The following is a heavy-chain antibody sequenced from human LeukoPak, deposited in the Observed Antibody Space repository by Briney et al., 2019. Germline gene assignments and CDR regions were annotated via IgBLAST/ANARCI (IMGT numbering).Heavy chain of an antibody. D-gene: IGHD4-11*01. CDR1: GFTFSNYN. CDR3: AAQYDAFDI. CDR2: ISSSTSTI. V-gene: IGHV3-48*01. J-gene: IGHJ3*02. Sequence: GGSLRLSFAASGFTFSNYNMNWVRQAPGKGLEWVSYISSSTSTIYYADSVKGRFTISRDNAKNSLYLQMNSLRAEDTAVYYCAAQYDAFDIWGQGTMVTVSS.